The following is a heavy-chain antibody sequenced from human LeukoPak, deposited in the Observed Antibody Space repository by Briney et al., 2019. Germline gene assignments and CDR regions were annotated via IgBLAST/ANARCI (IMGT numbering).Heavy chain of an antibody. Sequence: SETLSLTCTVSDYSITSAYYWGWIRQPPGKGLEWIGNIYHSGSTYYNPSLKSRVTISVDTSKNQFSLKLSSVTAADTAVYYCARVITSGYYFFDYWGQGTLVTVSS. V-gene: IGHV4-38-2*02. CDR1: DYSITSAYY. D-gene: IGHD3-22*01. CDR2: IYHSGST. J-gene: IGHJ4*02. CDR3: ARVITSGYYFFDY.